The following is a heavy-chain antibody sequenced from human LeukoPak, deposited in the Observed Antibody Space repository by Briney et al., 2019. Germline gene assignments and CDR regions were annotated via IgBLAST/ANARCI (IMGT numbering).Heavy chain of an antibody. CDR1: GYIFTSYD. CDR3: ARGAGMVRGEDY. Sequence: ASVKVSCKASGYIFTSYDINWVRQATGQGLEWMGWMNPNSGNTGYAQEFQGRVTMTRNTSISTAYMELSSLRSEDTAVYYCARGAGMVRGEDYWGQGTLVTVSS. D-gene: IGHD3-10*01. V-gene: IGHV1-8*01. J-gene: IGHJ4*02. CDR2: MNPNSGNT.